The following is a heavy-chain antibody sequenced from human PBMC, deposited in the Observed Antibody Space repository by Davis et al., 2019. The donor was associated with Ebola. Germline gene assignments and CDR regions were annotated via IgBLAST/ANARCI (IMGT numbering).Heavy chain of an antibody. Sequence: GGSLRLSCTASGFSIGDYAMSWFRQAPGKGLEWVGFIRRKPYGGTTEYAASVKGRFTISRDDSKGIAYLQMDSLEIEDTAVYHCARESWYHDRSGYYANRPDYWGQGTLVTVSS. V-gene: IGHV3-49*03. CDR2: IRRKPYGGTT. D-gene: IGHD3-22*01. J-gene: IGHJ4*02. CDR1: GFSIGDYA. CDR3: ARESWYHDRSGYYANRPDY.